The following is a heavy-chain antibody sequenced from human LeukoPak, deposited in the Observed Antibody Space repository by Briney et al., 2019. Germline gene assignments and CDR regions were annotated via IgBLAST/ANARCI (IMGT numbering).Heavy chain of an antibody. CDR1: GGSFSGYY. CDR2: INHSGST. D-gene: IGHD5-18*01. J-gene: IGHJ4*02. V-gene: IGHV4-34*01. Sequence: SETLSLTCAVYGGSFSGYYWSWIRQPPGKGLEWIGEINHSGSTNYNPSLKSRVTISVDTSKNQFSLKLSSVTAADTAVYYCARTKLQLWSTHREPGKRYYFDYWGQGTLVTVSS. CDR3: ARTKLQLWSTHREPGKRYYFDY.